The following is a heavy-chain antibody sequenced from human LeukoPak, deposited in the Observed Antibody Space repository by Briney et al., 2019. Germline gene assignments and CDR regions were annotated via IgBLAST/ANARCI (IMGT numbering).Heavy chain of an antibody. Sequence: SETLSLTCTASGGSISSSSYYWGWIRQPPGKGLEWIGSIYYSGSTYYNPSLKSRVTISVDTSKNQFSLKLSSVTAADTAVYYCASPSGSEGFDYWGQGTLVTVSS. J-gene: IGHJ4*02. CDR1: GGSISSSSYY. CDR3: ASPSGSEGFDY. V-gene: IGHV4-39*01. CDR2: IYYSGST.